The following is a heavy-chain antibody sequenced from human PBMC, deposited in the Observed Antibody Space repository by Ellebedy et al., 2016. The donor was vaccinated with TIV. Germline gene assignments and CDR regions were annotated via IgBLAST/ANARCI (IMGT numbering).Heavy chain of an antibody. D-gene: IGHD6-13*01. J-gene: IGHJ3*02. CDR2: ISSDGRTT. CDR1: GFTITNSW. V-gene: IGHV3-74*03. CDR3: ARESAADQRGAFDI. Sequence: GGSLRLSCVASGFTITNSWMHWVRQAPGKGLVWVSSISSDGRTTTYADSVRGRFTISRDNSKNTLYLQMNSLRAEDTAVYYCARESAADQRGAFDIWGQGTMVTVSS.